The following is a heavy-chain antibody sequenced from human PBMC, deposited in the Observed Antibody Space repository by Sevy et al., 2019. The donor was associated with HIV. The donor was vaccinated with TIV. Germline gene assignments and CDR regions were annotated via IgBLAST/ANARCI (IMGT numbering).Heavy chain of an antibody. CDR1: GFTFSNAW. J-gene: IGHJ5*02. CDR2: IKSKTDGGPT. D-gene: IGHD6-6*01. Sequence: GGSLRLSCAASGFTFSNAWMSWVRQAPGKGLEWVGRIKSKTDGGPTDYAAPVKGRFTISRDDSKNTLYLQMNSLKTEDTAVYYCTASGIAARPWGQGTLVTVSS. CDR3: TASGIAARP. V-gene: IGHV3-15*01.